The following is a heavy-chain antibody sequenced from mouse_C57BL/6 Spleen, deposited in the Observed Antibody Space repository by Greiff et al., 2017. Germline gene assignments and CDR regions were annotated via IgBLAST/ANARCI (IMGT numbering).Heavy chain of an antibody. CDR3: SREGYDYDDYYAMDY. V-gene: IGHV1-61*01. CDR1: GFTFTSYR. Sequence: VQLQQPGAELVRPGSSVKLSCKASGFTFTSYRMDWVKQSPGQGLEWIGNIYPSDSATHYNQKFKDKATLTVDKSSSTANMQLSSLTSEDSEVYYCSREGYDYDDYYAMDYWGQGTSVTVSS. J-gene: IGHJ4*01. D-gene: IGHD2-4*01. CDR2: IYPSDSAT.